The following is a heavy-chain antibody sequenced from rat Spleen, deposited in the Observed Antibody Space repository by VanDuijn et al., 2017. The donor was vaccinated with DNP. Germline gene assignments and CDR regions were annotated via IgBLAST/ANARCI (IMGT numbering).Heavy chain of an antibody. CDR2: VNSADST. J-gene: IGHJ2*01. CDR3: ASGPNGYNYFDY. Sequence: EVQLQESGPGLVESSQSLSLTCSVTGYSITRNFRWNWIRKFPGNKLEWMGYVNSADSTYYNPSLKRRISITRDTSKNQFCLQVNSVTSEDTATYYCASGPNGYNYFDYWGQGVMVTVSS. CDR1: GYSITRNFR. V-gene: IGHV3-3*01. D-gene: IGHD1-2*01.